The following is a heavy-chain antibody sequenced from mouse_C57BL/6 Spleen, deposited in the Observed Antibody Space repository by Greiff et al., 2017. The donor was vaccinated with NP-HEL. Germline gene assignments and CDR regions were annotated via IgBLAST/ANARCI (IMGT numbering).Heavy chain of an antibody. D-gene: IGHD2-4*01. Sequence: QVQLQQPGAELVKPGASVKLSCKASGYTFTSYWMHWVKQRPGQGLEWIGMIHPNSGSTNYNEKFKSKATLTVDKSSSTAYMQLRSLTSEDSAVYYCARRGPYDYDAAMDYWGQGTSVTVSS. CDR1: GYTFTSYW. V-gene: IGHV1-64*01. J-gene: IGHJ4*01. CDR2: IHPNSGST. CDR3: ARRGPYDYDAAMDY.